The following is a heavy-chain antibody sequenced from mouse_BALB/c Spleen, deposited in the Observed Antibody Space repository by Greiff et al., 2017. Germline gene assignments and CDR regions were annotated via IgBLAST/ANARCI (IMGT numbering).Heavy chain of an antibody. V-gene: IGHV1-87*01. D-gene: IGHD2-4*01. Sequence: QVQLKQSGAELARPGASVKLSCKASGYTFTSYWMQWVKQRPGQGLEWIGAIYPGDGDTRYTQKFKGKATLTADKSSSTAYMQLSSLASEDSAVYYCARHDYDVNYWGQGTTLTVSS. CDR3: ARHDYDVNY. CDR2: IYPGDGDT. J-gene: IGHJ2*01. CDR1: GYTFTSYW.